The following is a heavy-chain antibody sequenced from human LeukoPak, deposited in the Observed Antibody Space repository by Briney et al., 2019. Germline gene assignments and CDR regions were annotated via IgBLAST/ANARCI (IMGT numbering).Heavy chain of an antibody. CDR1: GFTFSYYC. CDR3: AKAIVVVVAATTYFDY. CDR2: IKHNRAVK. D-gene: IGHD2-15*01. J-gene: IGHJ4*02. V-gene: IGHV3-7*03. Sequence: PGGSLTLSCAASGFTFSYYCMPWVRQAPGQGLEWVANIKHNRAVKNYVDSVKGRFTISRDNAKNSLYLQMNSLRAEDTAVYYCAKAIVVVVAATTYFDYWGQGTLVTVSS.